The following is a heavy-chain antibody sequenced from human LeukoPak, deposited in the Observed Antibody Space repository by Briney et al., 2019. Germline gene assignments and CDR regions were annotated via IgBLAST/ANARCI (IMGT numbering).Heavy chain of an antibody. CDR1: GYTFTSYD. V-gene: IGHV1-8*03. D-gene: IGHD3-10*01. CDR2: MNPNSGNT. CDR3: ARGITMVRGRYMDV. J-gene: IGHJ6*03. Sequence: ASVKVSCKASGYTFTSYDINWVRQATGQGLEWMGWMNPNSGNTGYAQKFQGRVTITRNTSISTAYMELSSLRSEDTAVYYCARGITMVRGRYMDVWGKGTTVTVSS.